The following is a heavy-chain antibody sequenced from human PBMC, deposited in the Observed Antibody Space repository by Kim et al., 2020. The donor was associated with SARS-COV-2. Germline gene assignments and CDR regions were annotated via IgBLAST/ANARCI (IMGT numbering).Heavy chain of an antibody. CDR1: GGTFSSYA. Sequence: SVKVSCKASGGTFSSYAISWVRQAPGQGLEWMGRIIPILGIANYAQKFQGRVTITADKSTSTAYMELSSLRSEDTAVYYCARPRDMIVGESAFDIWGQGTMVTVSS. J-gene: IGHJ3*02. CDR3: ARPRDMIVGESAFDI. V-gene: IGHV1-69*04. CDR2: IIPILGIA. D-gene: IGHD3-22*01.